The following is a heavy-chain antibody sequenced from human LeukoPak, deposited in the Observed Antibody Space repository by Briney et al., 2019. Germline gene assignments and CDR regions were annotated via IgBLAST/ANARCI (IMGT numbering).Heavy chain of an antibody. Sequence: SVKVSCKASGGTFSSYAISWVRQAPGQGLEWMGGIIPIFGTANYAQKFQGRVTITADESTSTAYMELSSLRSEDTAVYYCARVRIAVAGVFDYWGRGTLVTVSS. V-gene: IGHV1-69*13. CDR1: GGTFSSYA. D-gene: IGHD6-19*01. CDR3: ARVRIAVAGVFDY. CDR2: IIPIFGTA. J-gene: IGHJ4*02.